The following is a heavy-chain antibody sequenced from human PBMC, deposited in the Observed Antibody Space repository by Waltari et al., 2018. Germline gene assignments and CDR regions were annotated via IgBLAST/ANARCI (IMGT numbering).Heavy chain of an antibody. Sequence: QVQLVQSGAEVKKPGSSVKVSCKASGGTFSSYAISWVRQAPGQGLEWMGWIIPIFGTANYAQKFQGRVTITADESTSTAYMELSSLRSEDTAVYYCARDPNGYSSRGRDAFDIWGQGTMVTVSS. J-gene: IGHJ3*02. V-gene: IGHV1-69*12. CDR1: GGTFSSYA. D-gene: IGHD6-13*01. CDR2: IIPIFGTA. CDR3: ARDPNGYSSRGRDAFDI.